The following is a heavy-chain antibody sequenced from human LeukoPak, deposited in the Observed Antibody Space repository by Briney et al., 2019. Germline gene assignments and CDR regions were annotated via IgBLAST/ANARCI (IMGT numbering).Heavy chain of an antibody. CDR2: ISHDDRDT. J-gene: IGHJ6*03. V-gene: IGHV3-30*04. D-gene: IGHD6-6*01. Sequence: PGTSLRLSCAASGFTVSTFPMHWVRQTPDKRLEWVAVISHDDRDTYYADSVKGRFTISRDNSKNTLYLQMNSLSPEDTAVVYCARVGRVSIYPSYMDVWGKGTPVIVSS. CDR1: GFTVSTFP. CDR3: ARVGRVSIYPSYMDV.